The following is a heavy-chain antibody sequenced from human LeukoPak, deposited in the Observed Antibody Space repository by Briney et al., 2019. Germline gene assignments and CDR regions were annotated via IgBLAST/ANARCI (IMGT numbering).Heavy chain of an antibody. CDR1: GGSISSGGYY. D-gene: IGHD4-17*01. CDR3: ARGSGGDYHTALLGY. J-gene: IGHJ4*02. Sequence: SETLSLTCTVSGGSISSGGYYWSWIRQHPGKGLEWIGYIYYSGSTYYNLSLKSRVTISVDTSKNQFSLKLSSVTAADTAVYYCARGSGGDYHTALLGYWGQGTLVTVSS. V-gene: IGHV4-31*03. CDR2: IYYSGST.